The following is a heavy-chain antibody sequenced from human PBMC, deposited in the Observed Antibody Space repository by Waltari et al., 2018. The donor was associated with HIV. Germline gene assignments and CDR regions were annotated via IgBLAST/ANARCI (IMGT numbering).Heavy chain of an antibody. CDR3: ARVLSAGGVRWFDP. CDR2: IYYRGST. J-gene: IGHJ5*02. Sequence: QVQLQESGPGLVKPSQTLSLTCTVSGGSISSGGYYWSWIRQHPGKGLEWIGYIYYRGSTYYNPSLKSRVTISVDTSKSQFSLKLGSVTAADTAVYYCARVLSAGGVRWFDPWGQGTLVTVSS. CDR1: GGSISSGGYY. V-gene: IGHV4-31*03. D-gene: IGHD3-16*01.